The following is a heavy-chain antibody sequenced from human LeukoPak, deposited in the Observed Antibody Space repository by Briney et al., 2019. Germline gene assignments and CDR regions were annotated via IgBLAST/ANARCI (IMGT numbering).Heavy chain of an antibody. CDR1: GDSVSSNSAG. CDR3: ARSSPPPESSSCLDY. Sequence: SQTLSLTCAISGDSVSSNSAGWNWIRQSPSRGLEWLGRTYYRSKWYNDYAVSAKSRITINPDTSKNQFSLQLNSVTPEDTAVYYCARSSPPPESSSCLDYCYQGTLVTVSS. D-gene: IGHD6-13*01. CDR2: TYYRSKWYN. V-gene: IGHV6-1*01. J-gene: IGHJ4*02.